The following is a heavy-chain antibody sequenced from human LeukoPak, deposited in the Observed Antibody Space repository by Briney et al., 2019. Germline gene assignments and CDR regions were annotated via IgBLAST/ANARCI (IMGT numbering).Heavy chain of an antibody. CDR1: GFNFEDYA. J-gene: IGHJ4*02. D-gene: IGHD3-9*01. V-gene: IGHV3-43*02. CDR3: ARGPTSLTGYYTLLDY. Sequence: PGGSLRLSCAASGFNFEDYAMHWVRPAPGKGLEWVSLISGDGGSTYYADSVKGRFTISRDNSKNSLYLQMNSLRTEDTALYYCARGPTSLTGYYTLLDYWAREPWSPSPQ. CDR2: ISGDGGST.